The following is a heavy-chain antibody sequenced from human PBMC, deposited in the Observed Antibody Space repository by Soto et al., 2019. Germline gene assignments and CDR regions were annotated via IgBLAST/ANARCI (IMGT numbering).Heavy chain of an antibody. Sequence: GGSLRLSCAASGFTFSTYSMNWVRQAPGKGLEWVAVIWYDGSSKYYADSVKGRFTISRDNSKNTLYLQMNSLRAEDTAVYYCAKDFLRNVPLPWGQGTLVTVSS. J-gene: IGHJ5*02. CDR1: GFTFSTYS. D-gene: IGHD3-16*01. CDR2: IWYDGSSK. CDR3: AKDFLRNVPLP. V-gene: IGHV3-33*06.